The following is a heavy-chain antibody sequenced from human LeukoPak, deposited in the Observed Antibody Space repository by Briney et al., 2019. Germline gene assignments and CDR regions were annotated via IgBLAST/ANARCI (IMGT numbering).Heavy chain of an antibody. V-gene: IGHV1-18*01. CDR1: SYTFTRYG. Sequence: ASVTVSCKASSYTFTRYGIGWVRQAPGQGVERMGWISGSNGNTNYAQKFQGRVTMTRDTSISTAYMELSRLRSDDTAVYYCARDIAYCGGDCYKDYWGQGTLVTVSS. CDR3: ARDIAYCGGDCYKDY. J-gene: IGHJ4*02. CDR2: ISGSNGNT. D-gene: IGHD2-21*02.